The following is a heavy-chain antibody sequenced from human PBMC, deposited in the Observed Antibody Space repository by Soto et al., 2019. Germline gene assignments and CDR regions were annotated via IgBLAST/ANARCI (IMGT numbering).Heavy chain of an antibody. CDR3: ARVPGRIAAAGGYHYYGMDV. Sequence: SETLSLTCAVYGGSFSGYYWSWIRQPPGKGLEWIGEINHSGSTNYNPSLKSRVTISVDTSKNQFSLKLSSVTAADTAVYYCARVPGRIAAAGGYHYYGMDVWGQGTTVTVSS. V-gene: IGHV4-34*01. D-gene: IGHD6-13*01. CDR2: INHSGST. J-gene: IGHJ6*02. CDR1: GGSFSGYY.